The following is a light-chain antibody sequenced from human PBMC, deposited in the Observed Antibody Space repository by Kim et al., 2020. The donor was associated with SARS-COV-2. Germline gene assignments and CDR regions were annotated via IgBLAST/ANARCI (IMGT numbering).Light chain of an antibody. V-gene: IGKV3-20*01. CDR2: GAS. Sequence: GESATLSCRASQSVSSSYLAWYQQKPGQAPRLLIYGASSRATGIPDRFSGSGSGTDFTLTISRLEPEEFAVYYCQQYGSSPPTWTFGQGTKVDIK. CDR3: QQYGSSPPTWT. CDR1: QSVSSSY. J-gene: IGKJ1*01.